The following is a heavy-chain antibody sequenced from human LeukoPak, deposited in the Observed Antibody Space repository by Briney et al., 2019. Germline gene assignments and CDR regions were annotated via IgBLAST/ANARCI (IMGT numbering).Heavy chain of an antibody. CDR1: GYSFTSYW. J-gene: IGHJ5*02. Sequence: AGESLKISCKGSGYSFTSYWIGWVRQMPGKGLKWMGIIYPGDSDARYSPSFQGQVTISADKSSSTAYLQWSSLKASDTAMYYCARRPSGSGLGFDPWGQGTLVTVSS. CDR3: ARRPSGSGLGFDP. CDR2: IYPGDSDA. V-gene: IGHV5-51*01. D-gene: IGHD3-10*01.